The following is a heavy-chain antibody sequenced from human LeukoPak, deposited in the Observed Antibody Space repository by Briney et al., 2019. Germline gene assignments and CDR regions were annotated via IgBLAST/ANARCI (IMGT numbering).Heavy chain of an antibody. CDR2: IIPILGIA. CDR3: ARGPGIVVVPAAMEGDYFDY. J-gene: IGHJ4*02. V-gene: IGHV1-69*04. D-gene: IGHD2-2*01. Sequence: ASVTVSFKASGGTFSSYAISWVRQAPGQGLEWMGRIIPILGIANYAQKFQGRVTITADKSTSTAYMELSSLRSKDTAVYYCARGPGIVVVPAAMEGDYFDYWGQGTLVTVSS. CDR1: GGTFSSYA.